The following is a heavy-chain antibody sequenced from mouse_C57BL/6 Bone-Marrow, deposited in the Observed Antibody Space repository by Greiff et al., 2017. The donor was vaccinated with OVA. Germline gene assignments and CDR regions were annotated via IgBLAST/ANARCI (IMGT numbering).Heavy chain of an antibody. CDR3: ATYCDYGGFAY. CDR2: INPNYGTT. Sequence: EVQLQQSGPELVKPGASVKISCKASGYSFTDYNMNWVKQSNEKSLEWIGVINPNYGTTSYNQKFKGKATLTADQSSSTAYMQLNSLTSEDAAVYYCATYCDYGGFAYWGQGTLVTVSA. CDR1: GYSFTDYN. J-gene: IGHJ3*01. D-gene: IGHD2-4*01. V-gene: IGHV1-39*01.